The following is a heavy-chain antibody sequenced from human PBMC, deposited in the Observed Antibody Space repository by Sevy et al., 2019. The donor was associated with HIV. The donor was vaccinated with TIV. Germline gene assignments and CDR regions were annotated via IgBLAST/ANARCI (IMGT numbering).Heavy chain of an antibody. CDR1: GFTFSSYS. CDR2: ISSSSSYI. D-gene: IGHD4-4*01. V-gene: IGHV3-21*01. Sequence: GGSLRLSCAASGFTFSSYSMNWVRQAPGKGLEWVSSISSSSSYIYYADSVKGRFTISRDNAKNSLYLQMNSLRAEDTAVYYCARETDNSARWLDPWGQGTLVTVSS. J-gene: IGHJ5*02. CDR3: ARETDNSARWLDP.